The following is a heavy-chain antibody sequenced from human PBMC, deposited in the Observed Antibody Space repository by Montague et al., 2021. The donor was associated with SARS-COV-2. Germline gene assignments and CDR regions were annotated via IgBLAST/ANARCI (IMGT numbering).Heavy chain of an antibody. CDR3: ARRGYYDSAGYHWHLDL. D-gene: IGHD3-22*01. J-gene: IGHJ2*01. CDR1: GGSINDHY. V-gene: IGHV4-4*09. CDR2: ISSNGKT. Sequence: SETLSLTCTVSGGSINDHYRSWIRQSPRKGLEWIGYISSNGKTNYNPSLNSRVTLSADASRNEFSLKLDSVTAADTAVYFCARRGYYDSAGYHWHLDLWGRGMLVTVSS.